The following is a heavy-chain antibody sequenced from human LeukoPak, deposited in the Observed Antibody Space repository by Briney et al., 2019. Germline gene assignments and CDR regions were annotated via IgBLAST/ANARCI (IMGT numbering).Heavy chain of an antibody. CDR1: GYTFTGYY. CDR2: INPNNGAT. J-gene: IGHJ4*02. D-gene: IGHD6-13*01. CDR3: AREGHSSPYDFDY. V-gene: IGHV1-2*02. Sequence: ASVRVSCKPSGYTFTGYYIHWVRQAPGQGLEWMGWINPNNGATNYAQKFQGRVTMTRDTSMSTAYMELSSLTSDDTAVYYCAREGHSSPYDFDYWGQGTLVTVSS.